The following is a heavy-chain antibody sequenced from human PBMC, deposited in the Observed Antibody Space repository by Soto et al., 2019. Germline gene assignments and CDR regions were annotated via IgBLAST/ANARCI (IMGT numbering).Heavy chain of an antibody. D-gene: IGHD3-16*01. V-gene: IGHV4-59*01. CDR2: IYFNGNT. CDR1: AASFSKYY. Sequence: SETLSLTCTVSAASFSKYYWTWIRQPPGKGLEWIGYIYFNGNTRYNPSLEGRLTISLDTSKKEFSLKLTSVTAADAAVYYCASVTFGGIVLAHLGQGTLVTVSS. J-gene: IGHJ4*02. CDR3: ASVTFGGIVLAH.